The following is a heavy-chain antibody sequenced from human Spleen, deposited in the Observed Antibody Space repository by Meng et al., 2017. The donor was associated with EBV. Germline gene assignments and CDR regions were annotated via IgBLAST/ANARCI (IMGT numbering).Heavy chain of an antibody. CDR3: ARSSIYGDYGFDY. Sequence: QVQTQQSGPGLVKASQTLSLTCAISGDSVSRNNIAWNWIRQSSSRGLEWLGRTYYRSKWYNDYAVSVKSRITINPDSSKNQFSLQLNSVTPEDTAVYYCARSSIYGDYGFDYWGQGTLVTVSS. CDR2: TYYRSKWYN. V-gene: IGHV6-1*01. CDR1: GDSVSRNNIA. J-gene: IGHJ4*02. D-gene: IGHD4-17*01.